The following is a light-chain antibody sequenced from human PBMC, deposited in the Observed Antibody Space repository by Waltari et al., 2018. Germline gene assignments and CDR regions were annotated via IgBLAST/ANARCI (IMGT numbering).Light chain of an antibody. CDR3: QNHERLPAT. CDR1: QSVSKY. CDR2: ATS. Sequence: IVLTQSPGTLSLSPGERATLSCRASQSVSKYLAWYQQRPGQAPRLLIYATSTRATGSPDRFSGSGFGTEFSLTISRVGPEDFAVYYCQNHERLPATFGQGTKVEIK. J-gene: IGKJ1*01. V-gene: IGKV3-20*01.